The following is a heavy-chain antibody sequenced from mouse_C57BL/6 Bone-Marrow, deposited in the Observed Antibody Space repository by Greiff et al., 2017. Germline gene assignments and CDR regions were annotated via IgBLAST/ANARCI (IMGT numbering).Heavy chain of an antibody. V-gene: IGHV10-3*01. D-gene: IGHD1-1*01. CDR1: GFTFNTYA. CDR2: IRSKSSNYAT. CDR3: VREPITTVVATGAMDY. Sequence: EVQRVESGGGLVQPKGSLKLSCAASGFTFNTYAMHWVRQAPGKGLEWVARIRSKSSNYATYYADSVKDRFTISRDDSQSMLYLQMNNLKTEDTAMYYCVREPITTVVATGAMDYWGQGTSVTVSS. J-gene: IGHJ4*01.